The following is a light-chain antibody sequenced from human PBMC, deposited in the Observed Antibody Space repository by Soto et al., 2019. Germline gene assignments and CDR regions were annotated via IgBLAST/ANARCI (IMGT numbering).Light chain of an antibody. Sequence: QSALTQPASVSGSPGQSVTISCTGTTSDVGGYISVSWYQQHPGKAPKLMIYAVTDRPSGVSSRFSGSKSANTASLTISGLQAEDEADYYCSSYTSSSTLFGTGTKLTVL. V-gene: IGLV2-14*01. J-gene: IGLJ1*01. CDR2: AVT. CDR1: TSDVGGYIS. CDR3: SSYTSSSTL.